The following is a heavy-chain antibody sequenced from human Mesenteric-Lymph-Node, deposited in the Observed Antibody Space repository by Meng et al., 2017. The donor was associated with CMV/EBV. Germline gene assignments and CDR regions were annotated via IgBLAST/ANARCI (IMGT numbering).Heavy chain of an antibody. J-gene: IGHJ5*02. CDR2: ISSSSSYI. CDR3: ARVGPSSTSCCLFDP. Sequence: GESLKISCAASGFTFSSYSMNWVRQAPGKGLEWVSSISSSSSYIYYADSVKGRFTISRDNAKNSLYLQMNSLRAEDTAVYYCARVGPSSTSCCLFDPWGQGTLVTVSS. V-gene: IGHV3-21*01. CDR1: GFTFSSYS. D-gene: IGHD2-2*01.